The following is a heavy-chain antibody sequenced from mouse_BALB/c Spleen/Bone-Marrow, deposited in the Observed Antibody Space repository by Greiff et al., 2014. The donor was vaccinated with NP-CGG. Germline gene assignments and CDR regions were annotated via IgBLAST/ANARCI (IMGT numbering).Heavy chain of an antibody. Sequence: QVQLQQPGAELVRPGTSVKVSCKASGYAFTNYLIEWVKQRPGQGLEWIGMINPGSGGTNYNEKFKGKATLTADKSSSTDYMQLSSLTSDDSAVYFCARRDGSYFDYWGQGTTLTVSS. CDR1: GYAFTNYL. D-gene: IGHD3-3*01. CDR3: ARRDGSYFDY. V-gene: IGHV1-54*01. CDR2: INPGSGGT. J-gene: IGHJ2*01.